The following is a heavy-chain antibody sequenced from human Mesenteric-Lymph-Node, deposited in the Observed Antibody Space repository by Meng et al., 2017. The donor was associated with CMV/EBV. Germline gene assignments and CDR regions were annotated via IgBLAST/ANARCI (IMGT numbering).Heavy chain of an antibody. J-gene: IGHJ6*02. CDR3: AKCTVTTCLYQYGMDV. CDR1: GFTFSSYS. D-gene: IGHD4-17*01. V-gene: IGHV3-21*01. CDR2: ISSSSNYI. Sequence: GESLKISCAASGFTFSSYSMNWVRQAPGKGLEWVSSISSSSNYIYYADSVKARFTVSRDNAKNSLYLQMNSLRAGDTAVYYCAKCTVTTCLYQYGMDVWGQGTTVTVSS.